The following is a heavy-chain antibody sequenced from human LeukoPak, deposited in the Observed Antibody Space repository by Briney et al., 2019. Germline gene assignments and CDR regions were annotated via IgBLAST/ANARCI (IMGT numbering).Heavy chain of an antibody. Sequence: PGGSLRLSCAASGFTFNSYTMTWVRLAPGKGLEWVSSISGSSYSIHYADSVKGRFTISRDNAKNSLYLQMNSLRAEDTAVYFCASLSGSSWYFFDFWGQGTLVTVSS. V-gene: IGHV3-21*01. D-gene: IGHD6-19*01. CDR2: ISGSSYSI. CDR3: ASLSGSSWYFFDF. CDR1: GFTFNSYT. J-gene: IGHJ4*02.